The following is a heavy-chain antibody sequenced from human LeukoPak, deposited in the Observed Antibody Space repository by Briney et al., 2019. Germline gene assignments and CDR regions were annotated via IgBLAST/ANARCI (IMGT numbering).Heavy chain of an antibody. CDR2: INPNSGGT. Sequence: ASVKVSCKASGYTFTGYYMQWVRQAPGQGVERMGWINPNSGGTNYAQKFQGRVTMTRGTSISTAYMELSRLRSDDTAVYYCASRVPNCSGGSCYMDVWGKGTTVTVSS. V-gene: IGHV1-2*02. J-gene: IGHJ6*03. D-gene: IGHD2-15*01. CDR1: GYTFTGYY. CDR3: ASRVPNCSGGSCYMDV.